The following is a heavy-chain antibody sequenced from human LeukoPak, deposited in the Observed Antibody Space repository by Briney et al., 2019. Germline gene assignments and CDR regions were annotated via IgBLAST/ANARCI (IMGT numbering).Heavy chain of an antibody. V-gene: IGHV3-7*01. CDR1: GFSLSGYW. CDR2: INRDGSQK. J-gene: IGHJ6*02. CDR3: ARERVLRDYYYGMDV. D-gene: IGHD2-15*01. Sequence: GGSLRLSCAASGFSLSGYWMTWVRQAPGKGLEWVANINRDGSQKNHVDSVQGRFTISRDNSKNTLYLQMNSLRAEDTAVYYCARERVLRDYYYGMDVWGQGTTVTVSS.